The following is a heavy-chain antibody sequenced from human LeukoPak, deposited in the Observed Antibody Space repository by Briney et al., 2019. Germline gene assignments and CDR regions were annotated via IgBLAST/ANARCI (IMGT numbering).Heavy chain of an antibody. D-gene: IGHD7-27*01. J-gene: IGHJ4*02. CDR2: INPSGGTT. CDR1: GYTFTTYS. Sequence: ASVKVSCKASGYTFTTYSMHWVRQAPGQGVEWLGIINPSGGTTTYPQKFQGRVTMTRDTSTGTVYMELSSLRSEDPAVYYCASTELGTNNYYFDYWGQGTLVTVSS. CDR3: ASTELGTNNYYFDY. V-gene: IGHV1-46*01.